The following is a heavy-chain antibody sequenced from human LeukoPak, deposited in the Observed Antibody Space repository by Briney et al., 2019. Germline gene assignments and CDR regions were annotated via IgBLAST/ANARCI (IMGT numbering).Heavy chain of an antibody. V-gene: IGHV3-48*04. CDR1: GFTFSSYS. CDR2: ISSSGGTM. J-gene: IGHJ4*02. D-gene: IGHD2-21*02. Sequence: GGSLRLSCVASGFTFSSYSMNWVRQAPGKGLEWVSYISSSGGTMYYADSVKGRFTISRDNAKNSLYLQMNSLRAEDTAVYYCARVAYCAGDCHHMDSWGQGTLVTVSS. CDR3: ARVAYCAGDCHHMDS.